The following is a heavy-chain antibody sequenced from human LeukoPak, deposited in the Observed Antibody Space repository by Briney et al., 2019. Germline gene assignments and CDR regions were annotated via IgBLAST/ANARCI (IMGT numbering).Heavy chain of an antibody. V-gene: IGHV4-34*01. D-gene: IGHD3-10*01. CDR1: GGSFSDYY. Sequence: SETLSLTCAVSGGSFSDYYWTWIRQSPGKGLEWIGEINHSGSTTYNPSLKSRVTISVDASKNQCSLKMSSVTAADTAVYYCAREGSYFGSGSPPLEYWSRGTQVTVSS. J-gene: IGHJ4*02. CDR2: INHSGST. CDR3: AREGSYFGSGSPPLEY.